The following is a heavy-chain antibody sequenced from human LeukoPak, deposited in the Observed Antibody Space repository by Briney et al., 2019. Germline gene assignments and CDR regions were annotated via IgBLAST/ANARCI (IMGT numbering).Heavy chain of an antibody. CDR2: IYYSGSP. CDR1: GGSISSGGYL. J-gene: IGHJ4*02. Sequence: ASETLSLTCTVSGGSISSGGYLWSWIRQHPGKGLGWFGYIYYSGSPYYNPSLKSRSLISVDPSKNQFSLKLSSVTAADTAVYYCARADTAIVPYHFDYWGQGTLVTVSS. V-gene: IGHV4-31*03. D-gene: IGHD5-18*01. CDR3: ARADTAIVPYHFDY.